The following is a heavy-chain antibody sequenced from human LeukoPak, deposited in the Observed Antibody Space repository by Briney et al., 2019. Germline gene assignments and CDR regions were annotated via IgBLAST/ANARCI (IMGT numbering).Heavy chain of an antibody. CDR3: ARDYGGNSGWFDP. CDR1: GGTFSSYA. J-gene: IGHJ5*02. Sequence: SVKVSCKASGGTFSSYAISWVRQAPGQGLEWMGGIIPIFGTANYAQKFQGRVTITTDESTSTAYMELSSLRSEDTAVYYCARDYGGNSGWFDPWGQGTLVTVSS. V-gene: IGHV1-69*05. D-gene: IGHD4-23*01. CDR2: IIPIFGTA.